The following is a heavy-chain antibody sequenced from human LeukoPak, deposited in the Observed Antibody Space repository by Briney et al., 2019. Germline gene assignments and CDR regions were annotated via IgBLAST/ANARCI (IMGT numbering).Heavy chain of an antibody. J-gene: IGHJ6*03. V-gene: IGHV3-21*01. Sequence: AGSLRLSCAASGFTFSSYSMNWVRQAPGKGLERVSAISSSSRHIYYADSVKGRFTISRDNAKNSLYLQMNSLRAEDTAVYYCARDEGYTYGHFHYYYMDVWGKGTTVTVSS. CDR3: ARDEGYTYGHFHYYYMDV. D-gene: IGHD5-18*01. CDR2: ISSSSRHI. CDR1: GFTFSSYS.